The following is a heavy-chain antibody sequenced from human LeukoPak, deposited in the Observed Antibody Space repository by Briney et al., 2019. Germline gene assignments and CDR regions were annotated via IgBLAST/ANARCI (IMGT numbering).Heavy chain of an antibody. CDR3: ASTQTFDY. V-gene: IGHV3-7*05. J-gene: IGHJ4*02. Sequence: GGSLRLSCAVSGFTFSGYTMHWVRQAPGKGLEWVANIKQDGSEKYYADSVKGRFTISRDNAKSSLYLQLNSLRVEDTAVYHCASTQTFDYWGQGTLVTVPS. CDR1: GFTFSGYT. CDR2: IKQDGSEK.